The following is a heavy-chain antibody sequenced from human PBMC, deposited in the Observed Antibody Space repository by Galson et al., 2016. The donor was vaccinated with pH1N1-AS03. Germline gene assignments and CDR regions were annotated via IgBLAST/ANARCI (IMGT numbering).Heavy chain of an antibody. J-gene: IGHJ5*02. Sequence: PALVKPTQTLTLTCSFSGFSLSTRAVGVAWIRQPPGKALDWLALIYWDDTKLYSPSLKSRLTITKDTSKNQVALTMTKMDPVDTATYYCAHSDDYSNYHWFGPWGQGTLVTVSS. V-gene: IGHV2-5*02. D-gene: IGHD4-11*01. CDR1: GFSLSTRAVG. CDR2: IYWDDTK. CDR3: AHSDDYSNYHWFGP.